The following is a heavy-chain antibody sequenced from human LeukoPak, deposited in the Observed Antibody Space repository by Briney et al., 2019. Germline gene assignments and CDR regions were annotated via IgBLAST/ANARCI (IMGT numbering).Heavy chain of an antibody. V-gene: IGHV3-21*01. D-gene: IGHD4-23*01. Sequence: GGSLRLSCAASGFTFSSYAMHWVRQAPGKGLEWVSSISSSSSYIYYADSVKGRFTISRDDAKNSLYLQMNSLRAEDTAVYYCARDLYGGNSPVDYWGQGTLVTVSS. CDR2: ISSSSSYI. J-gene: IGHJ4*02. CDR3: ARDLYGGNSPVDY. CDR1: GFTFSSYA.